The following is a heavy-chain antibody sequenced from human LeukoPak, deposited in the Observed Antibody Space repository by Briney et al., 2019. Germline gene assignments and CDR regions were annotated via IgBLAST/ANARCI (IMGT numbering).Heavy chain of an antibody. CDR1: GYTLTELS. D-gene: IGHD2-21*02. J-gene: IGHJ4*02. CDR3: ATTPYCGGDYSLDY. V-gene: IGHV1-24*01. Sequence: ASVKVSCKVSGYTLTELSMHWVRQAPGKGLEWMGGFDPEDGETIYAQKFQGRVTMTEDTSTDTAYMELSSLRSEDTAVYYCATTPYCGGDYSLDYWGQGTLVTVSS. CDR2: FDPEDGET.